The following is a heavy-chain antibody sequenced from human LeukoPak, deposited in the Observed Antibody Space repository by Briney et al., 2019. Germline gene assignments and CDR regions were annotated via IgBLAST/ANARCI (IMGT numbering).Heavy chain of an antibody. J-gene: IGHJ4*02. D-gene: IGHD6-19*01. CDR3: ARFGSGWYEEDY. Sequence: PGGSLRLSCAASGFTFSSYAMHWVRQAPGKGLEYVSAISSNGGSTYYANSVKGRFTISRDNSKNTLYLQMGSLRAEDMAVYYCARFGSGWYEEDYWGQGTLVTVSS. CDR2: ISSNGGST. V-gene: IGHV3-64*01. CDR1: GFTFSSYA.